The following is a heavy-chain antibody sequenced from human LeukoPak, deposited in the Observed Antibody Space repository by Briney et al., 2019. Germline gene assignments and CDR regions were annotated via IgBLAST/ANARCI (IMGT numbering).Heavy chain of an antibody. CDR1: EDTFTTYY. J-gene: IGHJ1*01. D-gene: IGHD2-15*01. CDR3: ARGRYCSGGSCYEYFQH. Sequence: ASVKVSCKVSEDTFTTYYVHWVRQAPGQGLDWMGIINPSGGSTNYAQKFQGRVTITADKSTSTAYMELSSLRSEDTAVYYCARGRYCSGGSCYEYFQHWGQGTLVTVSS. V-gene: IGHV1-46*01. CDR2: INPSGGST.